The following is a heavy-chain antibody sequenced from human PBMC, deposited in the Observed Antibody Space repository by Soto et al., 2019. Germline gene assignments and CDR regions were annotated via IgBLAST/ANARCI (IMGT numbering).Heavy chain of an antibody. Sequence: SGPTLVNPTQTLALTCTFSGFSLTTTGMRVSWIRQPPGKALEWLGRIDWDENKFYSTSLKTRVTISKDTSKNQVVLTMTNMGPVDTATYYCARSPILVPLYFDYWGQGTPVTVSS. V-gene: IGHV2-70*04. J-gene: IGHJ4*02. CDR2: IDWDENK. CDR1: GFSLTTTGMR. D-gene: IGHD3-22*01. CDR3: ARSPILVPLYFDY.